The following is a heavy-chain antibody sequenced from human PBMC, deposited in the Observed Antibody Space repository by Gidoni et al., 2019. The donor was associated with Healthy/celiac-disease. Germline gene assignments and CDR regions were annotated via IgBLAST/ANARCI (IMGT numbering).Heavy chain of an antibody. CDR3: ARLALHYYDSSGYPYDAFDI. J-gene: IGHJ3*02. V-gene: IGHV3-21*01. CDR1: GFTFSSYS. Sequence: EVQLVDSGGGLVKPGGSLRLSCAASGFTFSSYSMTWVRQAPGKGLEWVSSISSSSSYIYYADSVKGRFTISRDNAKNSLYLQMNSLRAEDTAVYYCARLALHYYDSSGYPYDAFDIWGQGTMVTVSS. D-gene: IGHD3-22*01. CDR2: ISSSSSYI.